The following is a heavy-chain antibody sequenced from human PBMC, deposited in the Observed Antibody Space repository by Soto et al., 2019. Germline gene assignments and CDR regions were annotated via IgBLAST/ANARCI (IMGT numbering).Heavy chain of an antibody. D-gene: IGHD3-10*01. V-gene: IGHV1-8*01. J-gene: IGHJ3*02. CDR3: ARGINYYDSGDDAFDI. Sequence: QVQLVRSGAEVKKPGASVKVSCKASGYTFTSYDINWVRQATGQGLEWMGWMNPNSGNTGYAQKFQGRVTMTRNTSISTAYMELSSLRSEDTAVYYCARGINYYDSGDDAFDIWGQGTMVIVSS. CDR2: MNPNSGNT. CDR1: GYTFTSYD.